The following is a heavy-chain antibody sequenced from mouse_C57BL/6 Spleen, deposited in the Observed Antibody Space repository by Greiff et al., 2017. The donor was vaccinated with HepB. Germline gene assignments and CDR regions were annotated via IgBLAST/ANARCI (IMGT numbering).Heavy chain of an antibody. V-gene: IGHV5-9*01. Sequence: EVQLVESGGGLVKPGGSLKLSCAASGFTFSSYTMSWVRQTPEKRLEWVATISGGGGNTYYPDSVKGRFTISRDKSKNTLYLQMSSLRSEDTALYYCARRDYGNFFAYWGQGTLVTVSA. CDR1: GFTFSSYT. J-gene: IGHJ3*01. CDR2: ISGGGGNT. D-gene: IGHD2-1*01. CDR3: ARRDYGNFFAY.